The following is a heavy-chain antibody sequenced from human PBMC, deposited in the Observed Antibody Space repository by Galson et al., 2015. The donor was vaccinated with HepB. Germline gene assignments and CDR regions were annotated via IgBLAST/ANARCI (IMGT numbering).Heavy chain of an antibody. Sequence: SLRLSCAASGFTFSSYSMNWVRQAPGKGLEWVSHISSSSSTIYYADSVKGRFTISRDNAKNSLYLQMNSLRAEDTAVYYCARDLGELELNYRAYYFDYWGQGTLVTVSS. V-gene: IGHV3-48*01. CDR2: ISSSSSTI. D-gene: IGHD1-7*01. J-gene: IGHJ4*02. CDR1: GFTFSSYS. CDR3: ARDLGELELNYRAYYFDY.